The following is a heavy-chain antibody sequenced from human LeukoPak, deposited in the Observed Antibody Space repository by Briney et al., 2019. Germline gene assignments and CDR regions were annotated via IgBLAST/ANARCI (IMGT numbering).Heavy chain of an antibody. CDR2: ISSSSSYI. Sequence: GGSLRRSCAASGFTFSSYSMNWVRQAPGKGLEWASSISSSSSYIYYADSVKGRFTISRDNAKNSLYLQMNSLRAEDTAVYYCAREEEYSYGYCDYWGQGTLVTVSS. V-gene: IGHV3-21*01. CDR3: AREEEYSYGYCDY. D-gene: IGHD5-18*01. J-gene: IGHJ4*02. CDR1: GFTFSSYS.